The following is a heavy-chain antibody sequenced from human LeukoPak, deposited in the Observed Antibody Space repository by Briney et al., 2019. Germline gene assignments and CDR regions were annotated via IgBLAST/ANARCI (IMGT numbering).Heavy chain of an antibody. CDR1: GDSISSSTYY. J-gene: IGHJ4*02. V-gene: IGHV4-39*07. Sequence: SETLSLTCTVSGDSISSSTYYWAWIRQPPGKGLEWIGEINHSGSTNYNPSLKSRATISVDTSKNQFSLKLSSVTAADTAVYYCVRGIAAAGDNPEIDYWGQGTLVTVSS. D-gene: IGHD6-13*01. CDR3: VRGIAAAGDNPEIDY. CDR2: INHSGST.